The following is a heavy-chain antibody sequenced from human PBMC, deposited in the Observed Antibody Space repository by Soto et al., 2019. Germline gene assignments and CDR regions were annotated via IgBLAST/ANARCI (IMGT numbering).Heavy chain of an antibody. V-gene: IGHV1-69*01. D-gene: IGHD3-16*01. Sequence: QVQLVQSGAEVKKPGSSVKVSCKASGGTFSSYAISWVRQAPGQGLEWMGGIIPIFGTANYAQKFQGRVTITADEATSTAYMELSSLRSEDTAVYYGARVGGRADRSGYYYYGMDVWGQGTTVTVSS. J-gene: IGHJ6*01. CDR2: IIPIFGTA. CDR3: ARVGGRADRSGYYYYGMDV. CDR1: GGTFSSYA.